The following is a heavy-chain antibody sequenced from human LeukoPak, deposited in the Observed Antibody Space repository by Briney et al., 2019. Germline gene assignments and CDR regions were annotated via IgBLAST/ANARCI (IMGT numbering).Heavy chain of an antibody. V-gene: IGHV3-30-3*01. CDR3: AREGPTGIADYLYSSSWYSY. J-gene: IGHJ4*02. Sequence: PGGSLRLSCAASGFTFSSYAMSWVRQAPGKGLEWVAVISYDGSNKYYADSVKGRFTISRDNSKNTLYLQMNSLRAEDTAVYYCAREGPTGIADYLYSSSWYSYWGQGTLVTVSS. D-gene: IGHD6-13*01. CDR1: GFTFSSYA. CDR2: ISYDGSNK.